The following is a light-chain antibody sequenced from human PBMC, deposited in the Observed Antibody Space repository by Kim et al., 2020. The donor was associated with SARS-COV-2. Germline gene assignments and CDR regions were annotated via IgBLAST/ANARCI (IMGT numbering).Light chain of an antibody. V-gene: IGLV1-47*01. J-gene: IGLJ2*01. CDR2: RNN. CDR1: WSNIGNYY. CDR3: ASWDEGLNGVV. Sequence: GQRVTNSCSGDWSNIGNYYLYWYRQLPGTAPKPLIYRNNQRPSGVPDRFSGSKSGTSDSLAISGLRPEDDADYYCASWDEGLNGVVFGGGTKLTVL.